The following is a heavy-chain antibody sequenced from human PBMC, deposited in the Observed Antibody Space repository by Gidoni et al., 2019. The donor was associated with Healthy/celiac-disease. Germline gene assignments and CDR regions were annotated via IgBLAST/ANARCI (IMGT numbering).Heavy chain of an antibody. CDR1: GGSFSGYY. J-gene: IGHJ4*02. Sequence: QVQLQQWGAGLLKPSETLSLTCAVYGGSFSGYYWSWIRQPPGKGLEWIGEINHSGSTNYNPSLKSRVTISVDTSKNQFSLNLSSVTAADTAVYYCARGLALAPFDYWGQGPLVTVSS. CDR2: INHSGST. V-gene: IGHV4-34*01. CDR3: ARGLALAPFDY. D-gene: IGHD6-6*01.